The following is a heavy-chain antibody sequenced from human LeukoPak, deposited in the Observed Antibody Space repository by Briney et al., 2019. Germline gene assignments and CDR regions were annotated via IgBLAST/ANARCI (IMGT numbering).Heavy chain of an antibody. CDR2: ISTGSSTI. Sequence: GGSLRLSCAASGFTFSSYAMGWVRQAPGKGLEWVSYISTGSSTIYYADSVKGRFTISRDNAKNSLYLQMNSLRAEDTAVYYCASSPGASIDYWGQGTLVTVSS. CDR3: ASSPGASIDY. D-gene: IGHD1-1*01. V-gene: IGHV3-48*01. CDR1: GFTFSSYA. J-gene: IGHJ4*02.